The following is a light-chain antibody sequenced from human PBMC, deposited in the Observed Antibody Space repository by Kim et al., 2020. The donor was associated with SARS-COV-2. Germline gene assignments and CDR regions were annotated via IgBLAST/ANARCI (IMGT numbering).Light chain of an antibody. V-gene: IGKV1-5*03. CDR1: QSISKW. J-gene: IGKJ2*01. CDR3: QQYTDYSYP. CDR2: QVS. Sequence: STSVVVRVTITFRASQSISKWLAWYQQKPGKAPELLIYQVSSLQSGIPSRFSGSGSGTEFTLTINSLHPDDFATYYCQQYTDYSYPFGQLTKLEI.